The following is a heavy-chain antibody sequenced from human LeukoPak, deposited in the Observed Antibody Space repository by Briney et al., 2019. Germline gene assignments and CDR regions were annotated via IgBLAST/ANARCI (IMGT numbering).Heavy chain of an antibody. J-gene: IGHJ4*02. D-gene: IGHD1-14*01. V-gene: IGHV3-33*01. CDR3: TRYNNDHFDY. CDR2: IAYDGSRA. CDR1: GFTFGGYG. Sequence: TGGSLRLSCAGSGFTFGGYGMHWFRQTPGKGLEWVAVIAYDGSRAFYADSVKGRFTISRDNSKNTMSVQMDDLRAEDMAVYYCTRYNNDHFDYWGQGTLVTVSS.